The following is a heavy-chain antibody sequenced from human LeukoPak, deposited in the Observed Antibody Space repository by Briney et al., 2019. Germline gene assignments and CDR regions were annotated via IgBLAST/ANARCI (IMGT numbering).Heavy chain of an antibody. J-gene: IGHJ1*01. CDR2: IYTSGST. CDR3: ARGYCSSTSCYYPEYFQH. D-gene: IGHD2-2*01. Sequence: SETLSLTCTVSGGSISSSSYYWGWIRQPPGKGLEWIGRIYTSGSTNYNPSLKSRVTMSVDTSKNQFSLKLSSVTAADTAVYYCARGYCSSTSCYYPEYFQHWGQGTLVTVSS. V-gene: IGHV4-39*07. CDR1: GGSISSSSYY.